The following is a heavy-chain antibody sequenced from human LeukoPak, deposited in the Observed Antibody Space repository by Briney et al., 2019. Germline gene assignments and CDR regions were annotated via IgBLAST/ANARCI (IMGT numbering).Heavy chain of an antibody. J-gene: IGHJ4*02. CDR2: FDPEDGET. CDR3: ARTSSGWYGSFDY. V-gene: IGHV1-24*01. Sequence: ASVKVSCKVSGYTLIELSMHWVRQAPGKGLEWMGGFDPEDGETIYAQKLQGRVTMTTDTSTSTAYMELRSLRSDDTAVYYCARTSSGWYGSFDYWGQGTLVTVSS. D-gene: IGHD6-19*01. CDR1: GYTLIELS.